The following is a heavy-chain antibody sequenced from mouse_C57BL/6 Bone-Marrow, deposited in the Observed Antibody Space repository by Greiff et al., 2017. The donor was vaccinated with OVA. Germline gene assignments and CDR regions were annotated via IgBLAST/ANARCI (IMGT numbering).Heavy chain of an antibody. CDR1: GFTFSDYY. CDR3: ARHYYGSSPLAMDY. D-gene: IGHD1-1*01. Sequence: EVNVVESGGGLVQPGGSLKLSCAASGFTFSDYYMYWVRQTPEKRLEWVAYISNGGGSTYYPDTVKGRFTISRDNAKNTLYLQMSRLKSEDTAMYYCARHYYGSSPLAMDYWGQGTSVTVSS. CDR2: ISNGGGST. V-gene: IGHV5-12*01. J-gene: IGHJ4*01.